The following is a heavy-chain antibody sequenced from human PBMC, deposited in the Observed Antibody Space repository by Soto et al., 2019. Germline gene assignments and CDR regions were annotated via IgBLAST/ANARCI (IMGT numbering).Heavy chain of an antibody. Sequence: AETLYLTCAVYGGSFRGYYWSWIRQPPGKGLEWIGEIKHSGSTNYNPSLKSRVTLSVDTPKNQFSLKLSSVTAADTAVYSCARGPYYGSGSYYRQYFQHWGQGTLVTVSS. D-gene: IGHD3-10*01. CDR3: ARGPYYGSGSYYRQYFQH. V-gene: IGHV4-34*01. J-gene: IGHJ1*01. CDR2: IKHSGST. CDR1: GGSFRGYY.